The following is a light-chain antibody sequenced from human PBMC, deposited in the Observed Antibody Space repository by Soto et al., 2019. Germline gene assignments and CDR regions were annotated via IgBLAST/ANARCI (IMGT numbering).Light chain of an antibody. V-gene: IGLV2-14*02. Sequence: QSVLTQPASVSASPGQSITIPCTGTSSDVGSYNLVSWFQQHPGKVPKLLIYEGTKRPSGLSDRFSGSKSGNTASLTISGLQAEDEADYYCSAYAGSPYLYVFGSGTKVTVL. CDR1: SSDVGSYNL. CDR2: EGT. CDR3: SAYAGSPYLYV. J-gene: IGLJ1*01.